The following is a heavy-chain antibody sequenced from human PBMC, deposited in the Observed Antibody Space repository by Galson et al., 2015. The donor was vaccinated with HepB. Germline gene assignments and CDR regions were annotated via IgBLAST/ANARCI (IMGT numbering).Heavy chain of an antibody. Sequence: SLRLSCAASGFTFSSYAMSWVRQAPGKGLEWVSAISGSGGSTYYADSVKGRFTISRDNSKNTLYLQMNSLRAEDTAVYYCTTDTVVPAAIRDYYYGMDVWGPRTTVTVSS. CDR1: GFTFSSYA. J-gene: IGHJ6*02. CDR2: ISGSGGST. V-gene: IGHV3-23*01. CDR3: TTDTVVPAAIRDYYYGMDV. D-gene: IGHD2-2*02.